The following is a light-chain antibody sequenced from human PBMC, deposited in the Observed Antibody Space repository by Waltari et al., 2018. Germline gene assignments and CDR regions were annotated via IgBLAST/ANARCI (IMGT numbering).Light chain of an antibody. CDR2: DLT. CDR3: CLRADSHTYV. J-gene: IGLJ1*01. CDR1: SSDVGRYDY. Sequence: QSALTQPHSVSGSPGQSVTIFCTGTSSDVGRYDYVSWYQHHPGKAPKLMICDLTKRPSGVPDRFPRYTSGKTASLTISGLQAEYEAAYYCCLRADSHTYVFGTGTKVTVL. V-gene: IGLV2-11*01.